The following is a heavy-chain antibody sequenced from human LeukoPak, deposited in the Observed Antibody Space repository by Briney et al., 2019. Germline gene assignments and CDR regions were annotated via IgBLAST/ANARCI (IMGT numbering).Heavy chain of an antibody. D-gene: IGHD3-3*01. CDR1: GGSISSYY. J-gene: IGHJ5*02. CDR3: ARGIADFWSGYYRFDP. V-gene: IGHV4-59*01. Sequence: SETLSLTCTVSGGSISSYYWSWIRQPPGKGLEWIGYTYYSGSTNYNPSLKSRVTISVDTSKNQFSLKLSSVTAADTAVYYCARGIADFWSGYYRFDPWGQGTLVTVSS. CDR2: TYYSGST.